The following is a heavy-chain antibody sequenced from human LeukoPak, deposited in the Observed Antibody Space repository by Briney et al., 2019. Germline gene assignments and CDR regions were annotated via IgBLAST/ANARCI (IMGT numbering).Heavy chain of an antibody. J-gene: IGHJ4*02. D-gene: IGHD6-19*01. CDR1: GGSFSGYY. CDR3: ARGHRAVAGTRGLYYFDY. CDR2: INHSGST. Sequence: SETLSLTCAVYGGSFSGYYWSWIRQPPGKGLEWIGEINHSGSTNYNPSLKSRVTISVDTSKNQFSLKLSSVTAADTAMYYCARGHRAVAGTRGLYYFDYWGQGTLVTVSS. V-gene: IGHV4-34*01.